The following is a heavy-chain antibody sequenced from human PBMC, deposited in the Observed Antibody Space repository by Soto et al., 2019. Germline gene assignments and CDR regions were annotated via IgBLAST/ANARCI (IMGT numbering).Heavy chain of an antibody. Sequence: EVQLLESGGGLVQPGGSLRLSCAASGFTFSSYAMSWVRQAPGKGLEWVSVVSGGGGSTYYADSVKGRFTISRDNSKNTLYLHMNSLRAEDTAVYYCAKRGAGHYFDYWGQGTLVTVSS. CDR1: GFTFSSYA. D-gene: IGHD6-19*01. CDR2: VSGGGGST. V-gene: IGHV3-23*01. CDR3: AKRGAGHYFDY. J-gene: IGHJ4*02.